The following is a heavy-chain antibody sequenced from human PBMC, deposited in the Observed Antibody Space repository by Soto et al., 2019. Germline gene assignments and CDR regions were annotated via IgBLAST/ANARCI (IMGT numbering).Heavy chain of an antibody. CDR3: ATSYYNFWSGYYLAYFDY. CDR1: GVSFTGYY. J-gene: IGHJ4*02. Sequence: QVHLQQWGAGLLKPSETLSLTCAVYGVSFTGYYWSWIRQPPGKGLEWIGEINHSGSTNYNPSVKIRVTISVDTYKKQFSLKLSSVTAADTAVYYCATSYYNFWSGYYLAYFDYWGQGTLVTVSS. V-gene: IGHV4-34*01. CDR2: INHSGST. D-gene: IGHD3-3*01.